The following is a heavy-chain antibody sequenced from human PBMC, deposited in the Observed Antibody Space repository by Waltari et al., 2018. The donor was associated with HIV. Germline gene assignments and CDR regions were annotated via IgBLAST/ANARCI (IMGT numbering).Heavy chain of an antibody. Sequence: EVQLVESGGVVVQPGGSLRLSCAVSGFTFDDYTMHWVRQAPGKGLEWVSLISWDGGSTYYADSVKGRFTISRDNSKNSLYLQMNSLRTEDTALYYCAKVGMTAVTSYAIDIWGQGTMVTVSS. CDR2: ISWDGGST. V-gene: IGHV3-43*01. J-gene: IGHJ3*02. D-gene: IGHD4-17*01. CDR1: GFTFDDYT. CDR3: AKVGMTAVTSYAIDI.